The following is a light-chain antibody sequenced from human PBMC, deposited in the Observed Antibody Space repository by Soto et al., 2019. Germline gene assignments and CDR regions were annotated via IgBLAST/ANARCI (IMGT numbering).Light chain of an antibody. J-gene: IGKJ2*01. V-gene: IGKV3-15*01. Sequence: ETLLTQSPATLSVSPGEGATLSCRASQSVSSALVWYQHRLGQATRLLIYGASNRATGVPPRFSGSGSGTEFTLTFSNLQSEDFGVYYCQQYENWPPYTFGQGTKVDIK. CDR1: QSVSSA. CDR3: QQYENWPPYT. CDR2: GAS.